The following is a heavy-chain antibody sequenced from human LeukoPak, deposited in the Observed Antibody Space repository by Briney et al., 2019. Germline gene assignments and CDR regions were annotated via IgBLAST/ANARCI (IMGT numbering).Heavy chain of an antibody. Sequence: PSETLSLTCTVSGGSISSSSYYWGWIRQPPGKGLEWIGSIYYSGSTYYNPSLKSRVTISVDTSKNQFSLKLSSVTAADTAVYYCARQYSGSYPYCFDYWGQGTLVTVSS. D-gene: IGHD1-26*01. CDR1: GGSISSSSYY. CDR3: ARQYSGSYPYCFDY. J-gene: IGHJ4*02. CDR2: IYYSGST. V-gene: IGHV4-39*01.